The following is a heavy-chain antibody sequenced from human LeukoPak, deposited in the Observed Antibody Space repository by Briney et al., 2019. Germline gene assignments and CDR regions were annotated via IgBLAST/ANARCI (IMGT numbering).Heavy chain of an antibody. Sequence: GASVKVSCKASGYTFTSYYMHWVRQAPGQGLEWMGIINPSGGSTSYAQKFQGRVTMTRDTSTSTVYMELSSLRSEDTAVYYCAREFVERRSPLYYYYGVDVWGQGTTVTVSS. J-gene: IGHJ6*02. V-gene: IGHV1-46*01. D-gene: IGHD1-1*01. CDR2: INPSGGST. CDR3: AREFVERRSPLYYYYGVDV. CDR1: GYTFTSYY.